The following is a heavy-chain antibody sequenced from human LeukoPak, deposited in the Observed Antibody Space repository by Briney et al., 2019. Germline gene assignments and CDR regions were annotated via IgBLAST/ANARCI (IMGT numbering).Heavy chain of an antibody. CDR1: GFTFSSYG. CDR3: AKDRAYSSSHFDY. V-gene: IGHV3-30*02. D-gene: IGHD6-13*01. CDR2: IWYDGSNE. Sequence: PGGSLRLSCAASGFTFSSYGMHWVRQAPGKGLEWVAVIWYDGSNEYYADSVEGRFTISRYNSKNSLYLQMNSLRAEDTALYYCAKDRAYSSSHFDYWGQGTLVTVSS. J-gene: IGHJ4*02.